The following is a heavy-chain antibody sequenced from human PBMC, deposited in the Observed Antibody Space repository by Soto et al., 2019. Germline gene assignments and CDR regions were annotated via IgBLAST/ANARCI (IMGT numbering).Heavy chain of an antibody. D-gene: IGHD6-19*01. CDR2: IIPIFGTA. V-gene: IGHV1-69*12. CDR3: ARWLSSGSLYYYYYGMDV. Sequence: QVQLVQSGAEVKKPGSSVKVSCKASGGTFSSYAISWVRQAPGQGLEWMGGIIPIFGTANYAQKFQGRVTSTADESTSTAYMELSSLRSEDTAVYYCARWLSSGSLYYYYYGMDVWGQGTTVTVSS. J-gene: IGHJ6*02. CDR1: GGTFSSYA.